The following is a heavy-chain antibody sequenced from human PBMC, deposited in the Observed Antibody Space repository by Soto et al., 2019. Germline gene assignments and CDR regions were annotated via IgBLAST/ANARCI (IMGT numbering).Heavy chain of an antibody. V-gene: IGHV3-48*01. CDR2: ISSSSFTI. CDR1: GFRFSDYS. Sequence: GGSLRLSCAASGFRFSDYSMNWVRQAPGRGLEWVSYISSSSFTIHYADSVEGRFAISRDNAKNSLYLQMNSLRVEDTAVYYCARDYNDFWSGQLDYWGQGALVTVSS. CDR3: ARDYNDFWSGQLDY. D-gene: IGHD3-3*01. J-gene: IGHJ4*02.